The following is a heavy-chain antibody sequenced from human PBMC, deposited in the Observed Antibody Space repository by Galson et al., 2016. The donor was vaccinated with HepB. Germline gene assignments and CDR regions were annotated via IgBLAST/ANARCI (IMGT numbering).Heavy chain of an antibody. CDR1: GFTFSTYW. D-gene: IGHD2-15*01. V-gene: IGHV3-74*01. CDR2: INSDGSST. J-gene: IGHJ3*02. CDR3: ARGTFCSGDSCYSPAFDM. Sequence: SLRLSCAASGFTFSTYWMHWVRQAPGKGLVWVSRINSDGSSTGFADSVKGRFTISRDNAKNTLYLQMNSLRAEDTAVYYYARGTFCSGDSCYSPAFDMWGQGTMVTVSS.